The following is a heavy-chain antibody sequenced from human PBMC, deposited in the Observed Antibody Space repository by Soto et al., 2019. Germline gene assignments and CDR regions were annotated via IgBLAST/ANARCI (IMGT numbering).Heavy chain of an antibody. CDR3: ARHPAVAGIYNYYGMDV. D-gene: IGHD6-19*01. J-gene: IGHJ6*02. V-gene: IGHV4-39*01. Sequence: SETLCRTATVASGSISSSSYYWGWIRQPPGKGLEWIGSIYYSGSTYYNPSLKSRVTISVDTSKNQFSLKLSSVTAADTAVYYLARHPAVAGIYNYYGMDVWGQGTTVT. CDR1: SGSISSSSYY. CDR2: IYYSGST.